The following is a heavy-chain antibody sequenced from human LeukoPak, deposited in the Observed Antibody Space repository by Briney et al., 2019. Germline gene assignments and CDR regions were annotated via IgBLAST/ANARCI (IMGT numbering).Heavy chain of an antibody. D-gene: IGHD5-24*01. Sequence: GGSLRLSCAASGFTFSTYWTHWVRQAPGKGLVWVSRINPGGTTTSYADSVKGRFTISRDNAKNSLYLQMNSLRAEDTAVYYCARDFGGDGYNSFDIWGQGTMVTVSS. CDR2: INPGGTTT. CDR1: GFTFSTYW. J-gene: IGHJ3*02. CDR3: ARDFGGDGYNSFDI. V-gene: IGHV3-74*01.